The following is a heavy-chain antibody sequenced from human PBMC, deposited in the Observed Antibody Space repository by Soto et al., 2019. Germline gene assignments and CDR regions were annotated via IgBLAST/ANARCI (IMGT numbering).Heavy chain of an antibody. Sequence: PSETLSLTCTVSGGSISNYYYSWIRQPPGKGLEWIGYIFHTGTTSYNPSIKSRVTMSLDTSQSQFSLKLNSVTAADTAVYYCTTEAYDNSGSLAFDIWGQGTLVT. D-gene: IGHD3-22*01. V-gene: IGHV4-59*08. CDR2: IFHTGTT. CDR3: TTEAYDNSGSLAFDI. CDR1: GGSISNYY. J-gene: IGHJ3*02.